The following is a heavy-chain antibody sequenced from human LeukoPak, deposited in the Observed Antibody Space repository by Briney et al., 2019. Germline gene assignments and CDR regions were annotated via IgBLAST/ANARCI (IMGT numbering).Heavy chain of an antibody. D-gene: IGHD6-13*01. CDR1: GFTFAGQA. V-gene: IGHV3-23*01. Sequence: GGSLRLSCAASGFTFAGQAMSWVRQAPGKGLEWVSGISVSSGNTHYADSVKGRFTTSRDTSKNTVYLQMNSLRVDDTAVYYSAKKGSREFDYWGQGTLVTVSS. J-gene: IGHJ4*02. CDR2: ISVSSGNT. CDR3: AKKGSREFDY.